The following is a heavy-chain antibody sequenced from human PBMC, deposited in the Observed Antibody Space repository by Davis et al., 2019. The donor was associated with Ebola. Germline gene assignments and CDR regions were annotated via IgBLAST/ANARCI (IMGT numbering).Heavy chain of an antibody. J-gene: IGHJ2*01. CDR1: GYTFTAYY. Sequence: AASVKVSCKASGYTFTAYYIHWVRQAPGQGLEWMGWINTNNGDTSYPQKFQGWVTMARDTSITTAYMELNRLTSDDTAVYYCARGVVVSPWYFDLWGRGTLATVSS. D-gene: IGHD2-15*01. V-gene: IGHV1-2*04. CDR3: ARGVVVSPWYFDL. CDR2: INTNNGDT.